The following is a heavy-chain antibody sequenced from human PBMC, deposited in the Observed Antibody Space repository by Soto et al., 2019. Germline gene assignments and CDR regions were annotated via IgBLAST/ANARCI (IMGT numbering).Heavy chain of an antibody. D-gene: IGHD3-22*01. CDR1: GGSISSGGYY. V-gene: IGHV4-31*03. CDR3: ARDHYYYDSSGYYYNWFDP. CDR2: IYYSGST. Sequence: PSETLSLTCTVSGGSISSGGYYWSWIRQHPGKGLEWIGYIYYSGSTYYNPSLKSRVTISVDTSKNQFSLKLSSVTAADTAVYYCARDHYYYDSSGYYYNWFDPWGQGTLVTVSS. J-gene: IGHJ5*02.